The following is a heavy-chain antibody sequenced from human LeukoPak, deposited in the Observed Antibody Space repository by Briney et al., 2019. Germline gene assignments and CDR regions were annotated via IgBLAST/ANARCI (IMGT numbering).Heavy chain of an antibody. CDR2: ISYDAGTK. Sequence: GGSLRLSCATSGFTLSLAWMHWVRQAPGKGLEWVAVISYDAGTKYYADSVKGRFTISRDNSKNTLYLQMNSLRPENTAMYYCARDPLRGIPDYFDYWGQGTLVTVSS. J-gene: IGHJ4*02. D-gene: IGHD2-21*01. CDR3: ARDPLRGIPDYFDY. V-gene: IGHV3-30-3*01. CDR1: GFTLSLAW.